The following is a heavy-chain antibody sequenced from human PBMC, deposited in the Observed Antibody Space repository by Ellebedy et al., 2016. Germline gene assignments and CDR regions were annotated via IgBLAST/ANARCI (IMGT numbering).Heavy chain of an antibody. V-gene: IGHV3-33*06. CDR2: IWYDGSNK. Sequence: GGSLRLXCAASGFTFSSYGMHWVRQAPGKGLEWVAVIWYDGSNKYYADSVKGRFTISRDNSKNTLYLQMNSLRAEDTAVYYCAKGGYCSSTSCYPFNDYWGQGTLVTVSS. CDR1: GFTFSSYG. D-gene: IGHD2-2*01. CDR3: AKGGYCSSTSCYPFNDY. J-gene: IGHJ4*02.